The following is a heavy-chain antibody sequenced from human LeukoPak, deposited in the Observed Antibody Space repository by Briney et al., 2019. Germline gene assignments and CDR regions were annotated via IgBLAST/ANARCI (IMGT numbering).Heavy chain of an antibody. CDR1: GYTFTSYY. D-gene: IGHD3-10*01. J-gene: IGHJ4*02. CDR3: ARDVTQLLWFGELLFVSPDAKHFDY. V-gene: IGHV1-46*01. CDR2: INPSGGST. Sequence: ASVKVSCKASGYTFTSYYMHWVRQAPGQGLEWMGIINPSGGSTSYAQKFQGRVTMTTDTSTSTAYMELRSLRSDDTAVYYCARDVTQLLWFGELLFVSPDAKHFDYWGQGTLVTVSS.